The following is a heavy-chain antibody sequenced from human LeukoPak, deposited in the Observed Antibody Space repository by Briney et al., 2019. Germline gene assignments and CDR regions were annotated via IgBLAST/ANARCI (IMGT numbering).Heavy chain of an antibody. CDR1: GFTFSSYA. CDR3: ARQGYYYDSSGYYHFDY. V-gene: IGHV3-30-3*01. Sequence: GGSLRLSCAASGFTFSSYAMHLVRQATGKGLEWVAVISYDGSNKYYADSVKGRFTISRDNSKNTLYLQMNSLRAEDTAVYYCARQGYYYDSSGYYHFDYWGQGTLVTVSS. CDR2: ISYDGSNK. J-gene: IGHJ4*02. D-gene: IGHD3-22*01.